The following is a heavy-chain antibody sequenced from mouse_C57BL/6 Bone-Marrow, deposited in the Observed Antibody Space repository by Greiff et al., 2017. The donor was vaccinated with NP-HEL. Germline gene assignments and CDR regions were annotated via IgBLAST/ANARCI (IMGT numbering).Heavy chain of an antibody. CDR3: ARDGATVYFDY. CDR1: GFTFSSYA. V-gene: IGHV5-4*01. Sequence: DVKLVESGGGLVKPGGSLKLSCAASGFTFSSYAMSWVRQTPEKRLEWVATISDGGSYTYYPDNVKGRFTISRDNAKNNLYLQMSHLKSEDTAMYYCARDGATVYFDYWGQGTTLTVSS. CDR2: ISDGGSYT. J-gene: IGHJ2*01. D-gene: IGHD1-1*01.